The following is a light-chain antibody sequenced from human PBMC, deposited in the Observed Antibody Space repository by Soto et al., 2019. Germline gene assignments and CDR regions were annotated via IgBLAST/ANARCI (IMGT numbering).Light chain of an antibody. J-gene: IGKJ4*01. Sequence: EIVLTQSPDTLSVSPGERATLSCRASQSVGRNYLAWYQQKPGQAPRLLIHGASNRATGVPDRFSGSASGTDFNLTISRLEPEDFAVYYCQQYASSPLTFGGGTKVETK. CDR1: QSVGRNY. V-gene: IGKV3-20*01. CDR2: GAS. CDR3: QQYASSPLT.